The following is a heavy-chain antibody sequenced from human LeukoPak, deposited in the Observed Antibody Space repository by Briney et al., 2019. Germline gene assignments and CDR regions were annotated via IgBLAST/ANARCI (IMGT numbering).Heavy chain of an antibody. V-gene: IGHV1-18*04. CDR3: ARDFSSVHRGEVGYF. Sequence: ASVKVSCKASGYTFSNYGISWVRQAPGQGLEWMGWISASNGDTNSAQKLQGRVTMATDTSTSTAYMELRSLTSDDTAVYFCARDFSSVHRGEVGYFWGQGTLVTVSS. D-gene: IGHD3-10*01. J-gene: IGHJ4*02. CDR2: ISASNGDT. CDR1: GYTFSNYG.